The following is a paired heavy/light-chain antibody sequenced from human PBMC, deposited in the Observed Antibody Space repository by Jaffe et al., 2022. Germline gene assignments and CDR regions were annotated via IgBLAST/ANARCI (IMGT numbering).Heavy chain of an antibody. CDR1: GGSISSSSYY. Sequence: QLQLQESGPGLVKPSETLSLTCTVSGGSISSSSYYWGWIRQPPGKGLEWIGSIYYSGSTYYNPSLKSRVTISVDTSKKQLSLKLSSVTAADTAVYSCARHASGGSGRYYFYYMDVWGKGTTVTVSS. D-gene: IGHD3-10*01. V-gene: IGHV4-39*01. CDR3: ARHASGGSGRYYFYYMDV. CDR2: IYYSGST. J-gene: IGHJ6*03.
Light chain of an antibody. CDR1: KLGGKY. Sequence: SYELTQSPSVSVSPGQTASITCSGDKLGGKYACWYQQKPGQSPVLVIYQDSKRPSGIPERFSGSNSGNTATLTISGTQAMDEADYYCQAWDSSTYVVFGGGTKLTVL. V-gene: IGLV3-1*01. J-gene: IGLJ2*01. CDR2: QDS. CDR3: QAWDSSTYVV.